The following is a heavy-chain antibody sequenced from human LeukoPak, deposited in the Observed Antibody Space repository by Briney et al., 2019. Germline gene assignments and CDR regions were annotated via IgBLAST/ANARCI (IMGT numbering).Heavy chain of an antibody. D-gene: IGHD6-19*01. V-gene: IGHV4-61*08. J-gene: IGHJ6*03. Sequence: PSETLSLTCTVSGGSISSGDYYWSWIRQPPGKGLEWIGYIYYSGSTNYNPSLKSRVTISVDTSKNQFSLKLSSVTAADTAVYYRARGGWGAVAGEYYYYYYYMDVWGKGTRSPSP. CDR1: GGSISSGDYY. CDR2: IYYSGST. CDR3: ARGGWGAVAGEYYYYYYYMDV.